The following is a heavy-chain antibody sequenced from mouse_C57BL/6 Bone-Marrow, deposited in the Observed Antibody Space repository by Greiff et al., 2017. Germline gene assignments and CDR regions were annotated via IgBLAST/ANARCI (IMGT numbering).Heavy chain of an antibody. D-gene: IGHD1-1*01. V-gene: IGHV5-16*01. CDR2: INYDGSST. CDR1: GFTFSDYY. Sequence: EVKLVESEGGLVQPGSSMKLSCTASGFTFSDYYMAWVRQVPEKGLEWVANINYDGSSTYYLDSLNSRFIISRDNAKNILYLQMISLKSEDTATYYCARVLITTVVAPDYWGQGTTLTVSS. CDR3: ARVLITTVVAPDY. J-gene: IGHJ2*01.